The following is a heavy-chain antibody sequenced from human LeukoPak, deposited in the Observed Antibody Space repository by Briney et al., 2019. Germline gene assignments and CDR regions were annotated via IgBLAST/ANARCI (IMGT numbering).Heavy chain of an antibody. CDR1: GFTFSSYA. CDR2: INTDGSST. V-gene: IGHV3-74*01. D-gene: IGHD3-3*01. CDR3: ARATYYDFWSGYGDAFDI. J-gene: IGHJ3*02. Sequence: GGSLRLSCAASGFTFSSYAMSWVRQAPGKGLEWVSRINTDGSSTSYADSVKGRFTISRDNAKNTLYLKMNSLRAEDTAVYYCARATYYDFWSGYGDAFDIWGQGTMVTVSS.